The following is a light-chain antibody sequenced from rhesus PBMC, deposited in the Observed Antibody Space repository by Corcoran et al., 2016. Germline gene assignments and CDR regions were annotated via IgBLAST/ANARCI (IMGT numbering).Light chain of an antibody. CDR2: KAS. Sequence: DVQMTQSPSSLSASVGDRVTITCRASQDSGNWLAWYLQKPGQAPRLLIYKASTLQSGVPSRFSGSGSGTEFTLTINNLQPEDFATYYCQQHHTTPRTFGQGTKVEIK. V-gene: IGKV1-21*01. CDR3: QQHHTTPRT. J-gene: IGKJ1*01. CDR1: QDSGNW.